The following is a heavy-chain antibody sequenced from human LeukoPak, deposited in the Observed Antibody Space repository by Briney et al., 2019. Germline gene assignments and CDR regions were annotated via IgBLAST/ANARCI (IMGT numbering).Heavy chain of an antibody. CDR3: TTYHYDTSGYYYVTY. J-gene: IGHJ4*02. CDR1: GFTFGDYA. D-gene: IGHD3-22*01. V-gene: IGHV3-49*04. Sequence: GGSLRLSCTACGFTFGDYAMSWVRQAPGKGLEWGGFIRIKAYGATADYAASLKGRFTISRDDSKNIAYLHLISLKTEDTAVYYCTTYHYDTSGYYYVTYWGQGTLVTVSS. CDR2: IRIKAYGATA.